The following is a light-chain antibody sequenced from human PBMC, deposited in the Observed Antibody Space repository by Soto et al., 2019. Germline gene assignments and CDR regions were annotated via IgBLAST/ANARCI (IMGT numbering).Light chain of an antibody. V-gene: IGLV1-44*01. J-gene: IGLJ1*01. CDR2: RNN. CDR3: AAWDDSLIYV. Sequence: QSALTQPPSASGTPGQRVTISCSGSSSNIGTNTVNWYQQLPGTAPKLLIYRNNQRPSGVPDRFSGSKSGTSASLAISGLQSDDEADYYCAAWDDSLIYVFGSGTKLTVL. CDR1: SSNIGTNT.